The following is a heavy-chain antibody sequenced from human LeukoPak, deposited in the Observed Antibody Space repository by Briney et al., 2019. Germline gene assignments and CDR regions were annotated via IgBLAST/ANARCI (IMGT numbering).Heavy chain of an antibody. V-gene: IGHV3-23*01. CDR2: ISGSGDRT. Sequence: GGSLRLSCAASGFTFSTYTMNWVRQAPGKGLDWVSAISGSGDRTYYVDSVRGRFTISRDNSKNTLYLQMNSLRAEDTAVYYCAKDRSGFNAFDIWGQGTMVTVSS. D-gene: IGHD2-15*01. CDR1: GFTFSTYT. CDR3: AKDRSGFNAFDI. J-gene: IGHJ3*02.